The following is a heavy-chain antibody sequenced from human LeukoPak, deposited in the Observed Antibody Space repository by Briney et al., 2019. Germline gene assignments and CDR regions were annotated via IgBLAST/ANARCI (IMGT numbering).Heavy chain of an antibody. CDR2: ISAYNGNT. D-gene: IGHD3-10*01. V-gene: IGHV1-18*01. CDR1: GYTFTSYG. J-gene: IGHJ4*02. Sequence: ASVKVSCKASGYTFTSYGISWVRQAPGQGLEWMGWISAYNGNTNYAQKLQGRVTMTTDTSTSTAYMELRSLRSDDTAVYYRARDFPRPMVRGVIAYWGQGTLVTVSS. CDR3: ARDFPRPMVRGVIAY.